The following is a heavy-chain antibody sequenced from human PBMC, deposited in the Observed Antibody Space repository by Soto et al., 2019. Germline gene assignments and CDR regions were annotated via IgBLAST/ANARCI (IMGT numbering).Heavy chain of an antibody. Sequence: PSETLSLTCTVSGGSISSYYWSWIRQPPGTGLEWIGYIYYSGSTNYNPSLKSRVTISVYTSKNQFSLKLSSVTAADTAVYYCARVLAVAGTFDYWGQGTRGTVSS. CDR2: IYYSGST. J-gene: IGHJ4*02. V-gene: IGHV4-59*01. CDR3: ARVLAVAGTFDY. CDR1: GGSISSYY. D-gene: IGHD6-19*01.